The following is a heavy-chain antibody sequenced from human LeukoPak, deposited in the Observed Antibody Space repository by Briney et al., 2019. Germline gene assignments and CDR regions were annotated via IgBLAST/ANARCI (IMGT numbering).Heavy chain of an antibody. CDR1: GFTFSSYS. Sequence: PGGSLRLSCAASGFTFSSYSMNWVRQAPGKGLEWVSSISSSSSYIYYADSVKGRFTISRDNAKNSLYLQMNSLRAEDTAVYYCARYSSSWSPNYYYGMDVWGQGTTVTVSS. CDR2: ISSSSSYI. D-gene: IGHD6-13*01. V-gene: IGHV3-21*01. J-gene: IGHJ6*02. CDR3: ARYSSSWSPNYYYGMDV.